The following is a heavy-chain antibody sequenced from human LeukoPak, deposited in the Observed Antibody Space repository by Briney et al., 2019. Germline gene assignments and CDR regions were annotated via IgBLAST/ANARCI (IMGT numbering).Heavy chain of an antibody. D-gene: IGHD5-18*01. Sequence: GGSLTLSCAASGFTFSSCAMSWVRQAPGKGLEWVSSIDGSGASTYYADSVKGRFTIFRDNSKNTLYLQMNSLRAEDTAVYYCARGVDTAMVYYYYMDVWGKGTTVTVSS. CDR3: ARGVDTAMVYYYYMDV. CDR1: GFTFSSCA. V-gene: IGHV3-23*01. J-gene: IGHJ6*03. CDR2: IDGSGAST.